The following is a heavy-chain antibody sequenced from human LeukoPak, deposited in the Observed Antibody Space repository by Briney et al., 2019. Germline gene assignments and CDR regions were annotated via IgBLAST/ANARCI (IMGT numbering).Heavy chain of an antibody. CDR2: ISYDGKNE. J-gene: IGHJ3*02. CDR1: GFTFSNFG. V-gene: IGHV3-30*18. D-gene: IGHD2-2*02. CDR3: AKDHTPGPAAFDI. Sequence: PGRSLRLSCAASGFTFSNFGMHWVRQAPGKGLEWVAVISYDGKNEYYTDSVEGRFTISRDNAKNTLYLQMNSLRAEDTAVYYCAKDHTPGPAAFDIWGQGTMVTVSS.